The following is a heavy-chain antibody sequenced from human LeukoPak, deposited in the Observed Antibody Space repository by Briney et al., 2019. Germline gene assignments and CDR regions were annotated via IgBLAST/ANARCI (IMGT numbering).Heavy chain of an antibody. CDR2: IYTSGSI. V-gene: IGHV4-61*02. D-gene: IGHD1-1*01. CDR3: ARERLGFDP. CDR1: GGSFSSASYY. Sequence: KASETPSVTCTVSGGSFSSASYYWSWIRQPAGKGLERIGRIYTSGSINDNPSLKSRVTISVDTSKNQFSLKLSSVTAADTAVYYCARERLGFDPWGQGSLVTVSS. J-gene: IGHJ5*02.